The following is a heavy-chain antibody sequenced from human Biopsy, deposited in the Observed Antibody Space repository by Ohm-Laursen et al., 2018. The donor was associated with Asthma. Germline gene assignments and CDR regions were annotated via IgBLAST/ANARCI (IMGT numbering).Heavy chain of an antibody. Sequence: SLRLSCAAPGFTFGDYWMSWVRQVPGKGLEWVANIKHDGTEKNHEDSLKGRFTISRDNSKNTLYLQMNSLRTEDTAVYYCAKRRGYSGHDNDYWGQGTLVIVSS. CDR1: GFTFGDYW. CDR3: AKRRGYSGHDNDY. V-gene: IGHV3-7*01. D-gene: IGHD5-12*01. J-gene: IGHJ4*02. CDR2: IKHDGTEK.